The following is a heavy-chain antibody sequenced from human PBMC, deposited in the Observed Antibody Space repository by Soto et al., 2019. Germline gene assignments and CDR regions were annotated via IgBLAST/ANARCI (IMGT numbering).Heavy chain of an antibody. CDR3: ARDVVHYYDSSGSFDY. D-gene: IGHD3-22*01. J-gene: IGHJ4*02. CDR2: IIPIFGTA. Sequence: ASGKVSFESSGGTFISYSISWVRQAPGQGLEWMGWIIPIFGTANYAQKFQGRVTITADESTSTAYMELSSLRSEDTAVYYCARDVVHYYDSSGSFDYWGQGTLVTVSS. CDR1: GGTFISYS. V-gene: IGHV1-69*01.